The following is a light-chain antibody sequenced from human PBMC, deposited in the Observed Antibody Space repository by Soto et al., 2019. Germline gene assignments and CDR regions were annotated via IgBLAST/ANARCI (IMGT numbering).Light chain of an antibody. J-gene: IGKJ4*01. Sequence: EIVLTQSPGTLSLSPGERATLSCRASQSVSNNYLAWYQQKPGQAPRLLIYGASARATAIPARFSGSGSGTDFTLTVSSLQPEDFAVYYCQHDYNLLTFGGGTKVDIK. CDR2: GAS. CDR3: QHDYNLLT. CDR1: QSVSNNY. V-gene: IGKV3D-7*01.